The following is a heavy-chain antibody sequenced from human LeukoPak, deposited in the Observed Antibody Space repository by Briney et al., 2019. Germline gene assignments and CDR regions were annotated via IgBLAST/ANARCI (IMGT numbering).Heavy chain of an antibody. Sequence: GGSLRLSCAASGFTFSSYAMSWVRQAPGKGLEWVAGVFWNGVDKGYADSVKGRFTIFRDNAKNSMYLQMNSLTIEDTALYYCSKDISAGGLDVWGPGTPVTVSS. J-gene: IGHJ6*02. CDR1: GFTFSSYA. CDR2: VFWNGVDK. CDR3: SKDISAGGLDV. D-gene: IGHD3-16*02. V-gene: IGHV3-9*01.